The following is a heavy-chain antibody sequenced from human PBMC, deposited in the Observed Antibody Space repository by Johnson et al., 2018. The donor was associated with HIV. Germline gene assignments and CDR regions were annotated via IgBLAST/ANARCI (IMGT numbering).Heavy chain of an antibody. CDR3: TTRGWYDAFDV. CDR1: GFTFSNAW. Sequence: VQLVESGGGLVKPGGSLRLSCAASGFTFSNAWMSWVRQAPGKGLEWVGRIKSKTDGGTIDCAAQVKGSFTISRDDSKNTLYLQMNSLKTEDTAGYYCTTRGWYDAFDVWGQGKMGTVSS. CDR2: IKSKTDGGTI. D-gene: IGHD6-19*01. J-gene: IGHJ3*01. V-gene: IGHV3-15*01.